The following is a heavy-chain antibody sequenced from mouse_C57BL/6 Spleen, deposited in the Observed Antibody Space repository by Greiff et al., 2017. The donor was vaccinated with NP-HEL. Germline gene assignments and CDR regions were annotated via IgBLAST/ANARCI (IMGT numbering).Heavy chain of an antibody. Sequence: VQLQQPGAELVRPGSSVKLSCKASGYTFTSYWMDWVKQRPGQGLEWIGNIYPSDSDTPYNQKFKDKATLTADKSSSTAYMQLSSLTSEDSAVYYCARTGSNCPYDAMDYWGQGTSVTVSS. CDR3: ARTGSNCPYDAMDY. D-gene: IGHD2-5*01. CDR2: IYPSDSDT. V-gene: IGHV1-61*01. CDR1: GYTFTSYW. J-gene: IGHJ4*01.